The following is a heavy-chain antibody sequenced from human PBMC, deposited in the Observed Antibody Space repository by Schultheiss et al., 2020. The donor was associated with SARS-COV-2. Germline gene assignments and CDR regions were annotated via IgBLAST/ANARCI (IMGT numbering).Heavy chain of an antibody. V-gene: IGHV4-61*08. CDR1: GGSISSGGYY. J-gene: IGHJ3*02. D-gene: IGHD2-15*01. CDR2: VYYTGSS. CDR3: ASLNYCSGGSCYDAFDI. Sequence: SQTLSLTCTVSGGSISSGGYYWSWIRQHPGKGLEWIAYVYYTGSSDYNPSLKSRVTISVDTSKNQFSLKLSSVTAADTAVYYCASLNYCSGGSCYDAFDIWGQGTMVTVSS.